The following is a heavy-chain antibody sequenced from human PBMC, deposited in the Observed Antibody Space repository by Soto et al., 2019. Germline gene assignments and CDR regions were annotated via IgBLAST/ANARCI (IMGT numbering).Heavy chain of an antibody. CDR3: ARDRPSVAVAGYPTVGGVDY. V-gene: IGHV4-39*07. Sequence: SETLSLTCTVSGGSISSSSYYWGWIRQPPGKGLEWIGSIYYSGSTYYNPSLKSRVTISVDTSKNQFSLKLSSVTAADTAVYYCARDRPSVAVAGYPTVGGVDYWGQGTLVTVSS. CDR2: IYYSGST. J-gene: IGHJ4*02. D-gene: IGHD6-19*01. CDR1: GGSISSSSYY.